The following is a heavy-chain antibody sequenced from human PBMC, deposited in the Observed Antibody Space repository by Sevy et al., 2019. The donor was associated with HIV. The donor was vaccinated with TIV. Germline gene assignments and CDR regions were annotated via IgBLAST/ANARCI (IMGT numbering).Heavy chain of an antibody. J-gene: IGHJ5*02. CDR1: GYTFTGYY. CDR3: AKERVYCSGGTCKPGGWFDP. CDR2: INTNSGGT. Sequence: ASVKVSCKASGYTFTGYYMHWVRQAPGQGLEWMGWINTNSGGTKYAQKFQGRVTMTRDTSISTAYMELSRLRSDDTAVYYCAKERVYCSGGTCKPGGWFDPWGQGTLVTVSS. V-gene: IGHV1-2*02. D-gene: IGHD2-15*01.